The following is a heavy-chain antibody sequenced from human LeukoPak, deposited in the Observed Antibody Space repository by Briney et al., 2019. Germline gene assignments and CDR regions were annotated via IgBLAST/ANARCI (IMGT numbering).Heavy chain of an antibody. CDR3: ARFPGSAEYRHYYYMDV. CDR2: IYYSDST. D-gene: IGHD2-15*01. Sequence: PSETLSLTCTVSGGSISNYFWSWIRQPPGKGLECIGYIYYSDSTNYNPSLKSRVTVSVDTSKNQFSLKLSSVTAADTAVYYCARFPGSAEYRHYYYMDVWGKGTTVTVSS. V-gene: IGHV4-59*01. CDR1: GGSISNYF. J-gene: IGHJ6*03.